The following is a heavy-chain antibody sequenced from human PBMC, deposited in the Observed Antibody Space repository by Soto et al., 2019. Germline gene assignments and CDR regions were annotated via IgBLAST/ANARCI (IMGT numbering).Heavy chain of an antibody. CDR1: GFTFSSYG. J-gene: IGHJ4*02. D-gene: IGHD3-16*01. Sequence: QVQLVESGGGVVQPGRSLRLSCAASGFTFSSYGMHWVRQAPGKGLEWVALISNDGSNKYYVDSVKGRFTISRDHSKNTLYLQMNSLRAEDTAVYYCGGGHYFSDYWGQGPLITVSS. CDR2: ISNDGSNK. V-gene: IGHV3-30*03. CDR3: GGGHYFSDY.